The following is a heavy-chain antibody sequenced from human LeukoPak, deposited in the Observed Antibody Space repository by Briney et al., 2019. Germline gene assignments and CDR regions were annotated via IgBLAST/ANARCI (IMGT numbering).Heavy chain of an antibody. CDR3: ASAHLLRFLEWLPFDY. J-gene: IGHJ4*02. CDR1: GFTFSDYY. CDR2: ISGSGSTI. V-gene: IGHV3-11*01. D-gene: IGHD3-3*01. Sequence: GGSLRLSCAASGFTFSDYYMSWIRQAPGKGLEWVSYISGSGSTIYYADSVKGRFTISRDNAKNSLYLQMNSLRAEDTAVYYCASAHLLRFLEWLPFDYWGQGTLVTVSS.